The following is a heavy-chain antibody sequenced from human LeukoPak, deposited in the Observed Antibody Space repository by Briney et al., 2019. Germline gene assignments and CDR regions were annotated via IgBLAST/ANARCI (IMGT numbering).Heavy chain of an antibody. Sequence: SVKVSCKASGGTFSSYAISWVRQAPGQGLEWMGGIIPIFGAANYAQKFQGRVTITADESTSTAYMELSSLRSEDTAVYYCARAAYSYLLPVKGGYYGMDVWGQGTTVTVSS. CDR1: GGTFSSYA. V-gene: IGHV1-69*01. J-gene: IGHJ6*02. D-gene: IGHD5-18*01. CDR2: IIPIFGAA. CDR3: ARAAYSYLLPVKGGYYGMDV.